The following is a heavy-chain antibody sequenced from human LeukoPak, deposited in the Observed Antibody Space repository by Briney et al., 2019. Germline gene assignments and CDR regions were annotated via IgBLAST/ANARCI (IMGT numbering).Heavy chain of an antibody. Sequence: GGSLRLSCAASGFTFSSYWMHWVRQAPGKGLVWVSRINSDGSSTSYADSVKGRFTTSRDNAKNTLYLQMNSLRAEDTAVFYCARDPEGFGATYFDYWGQGTLVTVSS. J-gene: IGHJ4*02. CDR3: ARDPEGFGATYFDY. V-gene: IGHV3-74*01. D-gene: IGHD3-16*01. CDR1: GFTFSSYW. CDR2: INSDGSST.